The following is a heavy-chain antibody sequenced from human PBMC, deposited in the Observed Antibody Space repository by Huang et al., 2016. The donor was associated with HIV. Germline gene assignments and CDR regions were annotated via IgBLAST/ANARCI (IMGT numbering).Heavy chain of an antibody. V-gene: IGHV1-69*13. J-gene: IGHJ4*02. D-gene: IGHD3-22*01. CDR1: GGTFSSYA. CDR3: ARARGYYDSSVSYYFDY. Sequence: QVQLVQSGAEVKKPGSSVKVSCKASGGTFSSYAISWGRQAPGQGLEWMGWIIPIYGTANDAQKFQGRVTITADESTSTAYMELSSLRSEDTAVYYCARARGYYDSSVSYYFDYWGQGTLVTVSS. CDR2: IIPIYGTA.